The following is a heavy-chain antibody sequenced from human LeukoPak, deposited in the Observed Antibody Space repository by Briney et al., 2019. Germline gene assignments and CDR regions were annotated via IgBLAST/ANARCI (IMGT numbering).Heavy chain of an antibody. V-gene: IGHV4-59*01. CDR3: ARVLRFWGFIDV. D-gene: IGHD3-16*01. CDR1: GGSISSSY. CDR2: IYYSGTT. Sequence: SETLSLTCTVSGGSISSSYWSWVRQPPGKGGEGMGYIYYSGTTNYNHSLKSGGTISLDTNKNKFSLKLTSVTAADTAVYYCARVLRFWGFIDVWGQGTTVTVSS. J-gene: IGHJ6*02.